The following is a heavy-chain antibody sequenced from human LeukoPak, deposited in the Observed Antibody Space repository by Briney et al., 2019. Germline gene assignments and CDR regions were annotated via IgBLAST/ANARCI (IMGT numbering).Heavy chain of an antibody. CDR3: ARDSCGGDCYWNYFDF. CDR2: ISSSGSIT. CDR1: GFTFSSYE. D-gene: IGHD2-21*02. V-gene: IGHV3-48*03. Sequence: GGSLRLSCAASGFTFSSYEMNWVRQTPGKGLEWVSYISSSGSITYYAESVKGRFTISRDNAKNSLYPQMNSLRAEDTAVYYCARDSCGGDCYWNYFDFWGQGTLVTVSS. J-gene: IGHJ4*02.